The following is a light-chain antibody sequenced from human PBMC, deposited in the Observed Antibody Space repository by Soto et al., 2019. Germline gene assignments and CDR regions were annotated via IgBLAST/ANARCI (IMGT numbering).Light chain of an antibody. CDR3: SSYTSSSTRV. CDR2: EVS. J-gene: IGLJ2*01. Sequence: QSALTQPPSVSGSPGQSVTISCTGTSSDVGSYNRVSWYQQPPGTAPKLMIYEVSNRPSGGPDRFSGSKSGNTASLTISGLQAEDEADYYCSSYTSSSTRVFGGGTKLTV. CDR1: SSDVGSYNR. V-gene: IGLV2-18*02.